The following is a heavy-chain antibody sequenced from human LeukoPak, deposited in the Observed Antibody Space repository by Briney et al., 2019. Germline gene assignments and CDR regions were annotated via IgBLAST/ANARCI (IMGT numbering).Heavy chain of an antibody. D-gene: IGHD6-13*01. CDR1: GFTFRNYW. J-gene: IGHJ4*02. CDR3: ARAAVIAGGSAY. CDR2: INIDGGT. Sequence: GGSLRLSCAASGFTFRNYWMHWVRQAPGKGLVWVSRINIDGGTRYADSVEGRFTISRDNAKNTLYLQMNSLRAEDTAVYYCARAAVIAGGSAYWGQGTLVTVSS. V-gene: IGHV3-74*01.